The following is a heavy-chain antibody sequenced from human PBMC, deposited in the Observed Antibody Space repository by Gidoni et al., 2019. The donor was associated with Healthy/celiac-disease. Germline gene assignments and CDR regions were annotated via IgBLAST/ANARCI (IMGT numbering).Heavy chain of an antibody. CDR3: APAGVRGVIST. V-gene: IGHV3-23*01. CDR2: ISGRGGST. CDR1: GFTFISYA. Sequence: EVQLLESGGGLVQPGVSLRLSCAASGFTFISYAMSWVRQAPGKGLEWVSAISGRGGSTYYADSVKGRFTISRDNSKNTLYLQMNSLRAEDTAVYYCAPAGVRGVISTWGQGTLVTVSS. J-gene: IGHJ5*02. D-gene: IGHD3-10*01.